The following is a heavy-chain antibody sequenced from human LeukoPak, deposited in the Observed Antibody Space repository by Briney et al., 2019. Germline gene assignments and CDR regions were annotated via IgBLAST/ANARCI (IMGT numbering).Heavy chain of an antibody. Sequence: QAGGSLRLSCAASGLTFSTYGMHWVRQAPGKGLEWVAVIWNDGSNQYYADSVKGRFTISRDNSKNTLFLQMNSLRAEDTAVYYCARDYWDSSGKRLGYWGQGTLVTVPS. D-gene: IGHD3-22*01. CDR3: ARDYWDSSGKRLGY. J-gene: IGHJ4*02. CDR1: GLTFSTYG. CDR2: IWNDGSNQ. V-gene: IGHV3-33*01.